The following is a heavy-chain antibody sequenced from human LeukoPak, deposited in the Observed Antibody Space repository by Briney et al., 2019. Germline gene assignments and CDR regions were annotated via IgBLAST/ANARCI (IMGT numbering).Heavy chain of an antibody. CDR3: ARDSSSWYGYYYYYMDV. V-gene: IGHV3-23*01. Sequence: GGSLRLSCAASGFTFSTFAMSWVRQAPGKGLEWVSTISSSGSGTYYADSVKGRFTISRDNSNNALYLQMNSPRAEDTAVYYCARDSSSWYGYYYYYMDVWGKGTTVTVSS. CDR1: GFTFSTFA. CDR2: ISSSGSGT. J-gene: IGHJ6*03. D-gene: IGHD6-13*01.